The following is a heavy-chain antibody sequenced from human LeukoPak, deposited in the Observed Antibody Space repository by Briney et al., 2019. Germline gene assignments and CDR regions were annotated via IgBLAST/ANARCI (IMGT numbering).Heavy chain of an antibody. J-gene: IGHJ6*02. CDR1: GFTFSSSA. D-gene: IGHD6-25*01. CDR2: IAYDGSHK. V-gene: IGHV3-30-3*01. CDR3: ARDGSGAAADYQYYYGMDV. Sequence: GGSLRLSCAASGFTFSSSAFHWVRQAPGKGLEWVAVIAYDGSHKYSADSVKGRFTISRDNSKNTVYLQMNSLRTEDTAVYYCARDGSGAAADYQYYYGMDVWGQGTTVTVSS.